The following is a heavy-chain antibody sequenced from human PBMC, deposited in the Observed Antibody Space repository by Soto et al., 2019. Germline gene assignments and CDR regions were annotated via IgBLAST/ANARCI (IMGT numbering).Heavy chain of an antibody. D-gene: IGHD3-10*01. V-gene: IGHV3-23*01. CDR3: ARGDRGGSGSPASYYYSGLDV. CDR2: VSTRGDIT. J-gene: IGHJ6*02. CDR1: GLNFNDYA. Sequence: EVQLLESGGDLVQPGGSLRLSCAASGLNFNDYAMTWVRQAPGKGLEWVSSVSTRGDITYYSDSVKGRFTISRGNTKNTRFLHMNSLRAEDTALYYCARGDRGGSGSPASYYYSGLDVWGQGTTVTVSS.